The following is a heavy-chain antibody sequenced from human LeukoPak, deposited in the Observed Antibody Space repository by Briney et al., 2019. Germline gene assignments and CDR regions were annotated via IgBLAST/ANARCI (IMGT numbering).Heavy chain of an antibody. CDR1: GFTFSGYI. CDR3: ARDQWLDY. V-gene: IGHV3-48*01. CDR2: IGTSGNTI. J-gene: IGHJ4*01. Sequence: GGSLRLSCAPSGFTFSGYIMNWVRQAPGKGLEWVSFIGTSGNTIYYADSVKGRFTVSRDNAKNSLYLQMNSLRAEDTAVYYCARDQWLDYWGHGTLVTVSS. D-gene: IGHD6-19*01.